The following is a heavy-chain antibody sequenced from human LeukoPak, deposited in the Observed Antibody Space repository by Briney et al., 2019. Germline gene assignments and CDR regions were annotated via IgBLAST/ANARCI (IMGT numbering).Heavy chain of an antibody. J-gene: IGHJ4*02. CDR3: ATLDYDFWSGLDY. CDR1: GFTFSKNG. CDR2: ISYDGSNK. Sequence: PGGSLRLSCAASGFTFSKNGMHWVRQAPGKGLEWVAAISYDGSNKYYADSVKGRFTISRDNSKNTLNLQMNSLRAEDTAVYYCATLDYDFWSGLDYWGQGTLVTVSS. D-gene: IGHD3-3*01. V-gene: IGHV3-30*03.